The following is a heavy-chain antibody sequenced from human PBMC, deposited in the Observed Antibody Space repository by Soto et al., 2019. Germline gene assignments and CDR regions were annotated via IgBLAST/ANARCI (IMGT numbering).Heavy chain of an antibody. CDR1: GFTFSSYE. D-gene: IGHD6-13*01. CDR2: ISSSGSTI. Sequence: PGGSLRLSCAASGFTFSSYEMNWVRQAPGKGLEWVSYISSSGSTIYYADSVKGRFTISRDNAKNSLYLQMNSLRAEDTAVYYCAXDFRGSSWYSYYYGMDVWGQGTTVTVSS. J-gene: IGHJ6*02. V-gene: IGHV3-48*03. CDR3: AXDFRGSSWYSYYYGMDV.